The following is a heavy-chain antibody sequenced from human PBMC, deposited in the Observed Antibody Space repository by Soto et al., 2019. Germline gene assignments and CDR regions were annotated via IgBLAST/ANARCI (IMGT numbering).Heavy chain of an antibody. CDR3: ARDGYYDSSGYHVPQY. Sequence: QVQLVQSGAEVKKPGASVKVSCKASGYTFTSYGISWVRQAPGQGLEWMGWISAYNGNTNYAQKLQGRVTMTTDTXTXXAYMELRSVRSDDTAVYYCARDGYYDSSGYHVPQYWGQGTLVTVSS. CDR1: GYTFTSYG. V-gene: IGHV1-18*01. CDR2: ISAYNGNT. J-gene: IGHJ4*02. D-gene: IGHD3-22*01.